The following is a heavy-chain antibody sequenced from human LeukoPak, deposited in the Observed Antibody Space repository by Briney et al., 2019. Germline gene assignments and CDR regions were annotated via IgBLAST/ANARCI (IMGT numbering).Heavy chain of an antibody. Sequence: GGSLRLSCAASGFTFSIYAMHWVRQAPGKGLEWVAVISYDGSNKYYADSVKGRFTISRDNSKNTLYLQTNSLRAEDTAVYYCAKDLRQLAMGDAFDIWGQGTMVTVSS. CDR2: ISYDGSNK. V-gene: IGHV3-30*04. CDR1: GFTFSIYA. J-gene: IGHJ3*02. D-gene: IGHD5-18*01. CDR3: AKDLRQLAMGDAFDI.